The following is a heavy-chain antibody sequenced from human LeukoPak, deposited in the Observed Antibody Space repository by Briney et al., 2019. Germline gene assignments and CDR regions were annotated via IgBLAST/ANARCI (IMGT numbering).Heavy chain of an antibody. CDR3: VRFSSSWYSSFDL. D-gene: IGHD6-19*01. CDR1: GFTFSTYE. Sequence: GGSLRLSCAASGFTFSTYEMNWVPQAPGKGLEWVSYIVGSSGTTMSYADSVKGRFTTSRDNAKNSLYLQMNSLRAEDTAIYYCVRFSSSWYSSFDLWGQGTMVTVSS. CDR2: IVGSSGTTM. J-gene: IGHJ3*01. V-gene: IGHV3-48*03.